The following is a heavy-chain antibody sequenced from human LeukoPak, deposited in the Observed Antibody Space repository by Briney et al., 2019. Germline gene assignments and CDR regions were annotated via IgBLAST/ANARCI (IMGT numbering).Heavy chain of an antibody. CDR2: FDPEDGET. J-gene: IGHJ4*02. D-gene: IGHD3-10*01. V-gene: IGHV1-24*01. Sequence: ASVKVSCKVSGYTLTELSMHWVRQVPGKGLEWMGGFDPEDGETIYAQKFQGRVTMTEDTSTDTAYMELSSLRSEDTAVYYCATTKDYYGSGSHDYWGQGTLVTVSS. CDR3: ATTKDYYGSGSHDY. CDR1: GYTLTELS.